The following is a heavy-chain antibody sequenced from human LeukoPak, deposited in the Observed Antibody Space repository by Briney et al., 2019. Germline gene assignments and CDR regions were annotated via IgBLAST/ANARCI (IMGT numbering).Heavy chain of an antibody. CDR2: ISSGVEDT. D-gene: IGHD5-12*01. Sequence: GRSLRPSCTAPGPSLVNPEWGWVRQAPGKGLEWVLGISSGVEDTYYAASVKGRFSISRDRSNNTIYLQMDCVMAADPCIYYGAHYRGSGQHDSWGQGTLVTVSS. J-gene: IGHJ4*01. CDR3: AHYRGSGQHDS. V-gene: IGHV3-23*01. CDR1: GPSLVNPE.